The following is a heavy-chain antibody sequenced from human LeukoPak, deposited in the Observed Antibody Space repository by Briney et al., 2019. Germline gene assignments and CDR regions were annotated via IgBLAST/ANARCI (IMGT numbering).Heavy chain of an antibody. D-gene: IGHD3-10*01. J-gene: IGHJ4*02. CDR2: ISGSGGST. V-gene: IGHV3-23*01. CDR3: AKDSLKYYGPGSPEH. CDR1: GFTFSNAW. Sequence: GGSLRLSCAASGFTFSNAWMSWVRQAPGKGLEWVSAISGSGGSTYYADSVKGRFTISRDNSKNTLHLQMNSLRAEDTAVYYCAKDSLKYYGPGSPEHWGQGTLVTVSS.